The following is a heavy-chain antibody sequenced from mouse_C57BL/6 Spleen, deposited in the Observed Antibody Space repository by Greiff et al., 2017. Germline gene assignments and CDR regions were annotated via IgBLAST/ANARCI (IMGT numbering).Heavy chain of an antibody. CDR1: GYAFSSSW. CDR2: IYPGDGDT. CDR3: ARDDGYLPWFAY. D-gene: IGHD2-3*01. Sequence: VKLQQSGPELVKPGASVKISCKASGYAFSSSWMNWVKQRPGKGLEWIGRIYPGDGDTNYNGKFKGKATLTADKSSSTAYMQLSSLTSEDSAVYFCARDDGYLPWFAYWGQGTLVTVSA. J-gene: IGHJ3*01. V-gene: IGHV1-82*01.